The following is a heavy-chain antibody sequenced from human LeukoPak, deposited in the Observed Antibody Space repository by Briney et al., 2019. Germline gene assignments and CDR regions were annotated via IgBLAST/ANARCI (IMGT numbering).Heavy chain of an antibody. CDR3: ASRPGSERLFSFDH. J-gene: IGHJ4*02. CDR1: GFTFTSYA. D-gene: IGHD1-1*01. V-gene: IGHV3-23*01. Sequence: PGGSLRLSCAASGFTFTSYAMSWVRQAPEKGLEWISSISTSGDTTYYADSVKGRFTISRDNSKNTLFLQMNSLRAEDSAVYYCASRPGSERLFSFDHWGQGTLVTVSS. CDR2: ISTSGDTT.